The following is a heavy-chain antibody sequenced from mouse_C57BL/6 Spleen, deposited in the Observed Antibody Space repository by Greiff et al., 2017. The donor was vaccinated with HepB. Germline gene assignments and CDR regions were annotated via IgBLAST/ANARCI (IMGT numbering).Heavy chain of an antibody. J-gene: IGHJ2*01. CDR3: ARLDQYYFDY. Sequence: VKQSCKASGYTFTSYWMHWGKQRPIQGLEWIGNIDPSDSETHYNQKFKDKATLTVDKSSSTAYMQLSSLTSEDSAVYYCARLDQYYFDYWGQGTTLTVSS. CDR1: GYTFTSYW. CDR2: IDPSDSET. V-gene: IGHV1-52*01.